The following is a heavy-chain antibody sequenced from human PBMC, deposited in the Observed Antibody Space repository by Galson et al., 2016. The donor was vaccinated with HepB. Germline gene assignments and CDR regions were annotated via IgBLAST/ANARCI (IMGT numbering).Heavy chain of an antibody. J-gene: IGHJ4*02. CDR2: IYYDGRNK. CDR1: GFTFTSYG. CDR3: ARDRATYDSSGYWFDY. D-gene: IGHD3-22*01. Sequence: SLRLSCAASGFTFTSYGMHWVRQAPGKGLEWVAVIYYDGRNKYYADSVKGRFTISRDNPKSTLYLQMNSLRAEDTAVYYCARDRATYDSSGYWFDYWGQGTLVTVSS. V-gene: IGHV3-33*01.